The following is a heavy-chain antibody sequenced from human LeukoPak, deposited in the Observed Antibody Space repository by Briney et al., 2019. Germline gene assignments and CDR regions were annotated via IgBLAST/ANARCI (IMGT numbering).Heavy chain of an antibody. CDR1: GGSISSSSYY. V-gene: IGHV4-61*05. Sequence: SETLSLTCTVSGGSISSSSYYWGWIRQPPGKGLEWIGYIYYSGSTNYNPSLKSRVTISVDTSKNQFSLKLSSVTAADTAVYYCASLVSPYSSSWGAFDIWGQGTMVTVSS. CDR2: IYYSGST. J-gene: IGHJ3*02. D-gene: IGHD6-13*01. CDR3: ASLVSPYSSSWGAFDI.